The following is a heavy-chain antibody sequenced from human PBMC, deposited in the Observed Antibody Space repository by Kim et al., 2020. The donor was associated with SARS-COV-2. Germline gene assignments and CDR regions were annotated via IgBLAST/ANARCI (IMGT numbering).Heavy chain of an antibody. J-gene: IGHJ6*02. V-gene: IGHV3-23*01. D-gene: IGHD6-6*01. CDR3: AKRPSAYYYYGMDV. Sequence: GGSLRLSCAASGFTFSSYAMSWVRQAPGKGLEWVSAISGSGGSTYYADSVKGRFTISRDNSKNTLYLQMNSLRAEDTAVYYCAKRPSAYYYYGMDVWGQGTTVTVSS. CDR2: ISGSGGST. CDR1: GFTFSSYA.